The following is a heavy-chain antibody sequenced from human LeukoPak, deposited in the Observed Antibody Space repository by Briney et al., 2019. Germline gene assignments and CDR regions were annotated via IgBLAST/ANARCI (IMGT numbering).Heavy chain of an antibody. Sequence: GGSLRLSCAASGFTFSSYSMNWVRQAPGKGLEWVSSISSGSTYIYYADSVRGRFSISRDNAKKTLYLQMSSLRAEDTAVYYCASEPLPYCTCTSCPGPWGQGTLVTVSS. CDR1: GFTFSSYS. D-gene: IGHD2-2*01. CDR2: ISSGSTYI. J-gene: IGHJ5*02. V-gene: IGHV3-21*01. CDR3: ASEPLPYCTCTSCPGP.